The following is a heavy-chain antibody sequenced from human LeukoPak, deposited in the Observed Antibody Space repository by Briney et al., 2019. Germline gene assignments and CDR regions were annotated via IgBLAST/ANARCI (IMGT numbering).Heavy chain of an antibody. CDR2: FYSGGSA. D-gene: IGHD5-12*01. J-gene: IGHJ4*02. CDR3: ARVYSGYDLPGSLANYYFDY. Sequence: SETLSLTCTVSGGSISSYYWSWIRQPAGKGLGWIGRFYSGGSADYNPSLKSRVTMSVDTSKNQFSLKLSSVTAADTAVYYCARVYSGYDLPGSLANYYFDYWGQGTLVTVSS. V-gene: IGHV4-4*07. CDR1: GGSISSYY.